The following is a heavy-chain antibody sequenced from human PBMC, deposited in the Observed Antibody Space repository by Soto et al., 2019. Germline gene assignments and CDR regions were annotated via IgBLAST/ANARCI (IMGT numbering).Heavy chain of an antibody. J-gene: IGHJ5*02. CDR2: ISTYNGDT. Sequence: GASVKVSCKASGYTFTRSGISWVRQAPGQGLEWMGWISTYNGDTNYAQTFQGRVTMTTDTSTSTVHMEVRSLRSDDTAVYYCAKEGPRSWFDPWGQGTLVTVSS. D-gene: IGHD7-27*01. CDR3: AKEGPRSWFDP. V-gene: IGHV1-18*01. CDR1: GYTFTRSG.